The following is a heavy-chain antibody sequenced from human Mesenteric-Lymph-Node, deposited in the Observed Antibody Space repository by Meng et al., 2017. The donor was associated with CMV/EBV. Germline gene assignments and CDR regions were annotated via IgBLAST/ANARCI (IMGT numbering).Heavy chain of an antibody. CDR1: SFSGYF. D-gene: IGHD2-2*02. V-gene: IGHV4-34*01. Sequence: SFSGYFWSWIRQPPGKGLEWIGEINHSGSTNYNPSLKGRVTISVDTSKNQFSLKLSSVTAADTAVYYCARVRGYCATTNCYTWFDPWGQGTLVTVSS. CDR3: ARVRGYCATTNCYTWFDP. CDR2: INHSGST. J-gene: IGHJ5*02.